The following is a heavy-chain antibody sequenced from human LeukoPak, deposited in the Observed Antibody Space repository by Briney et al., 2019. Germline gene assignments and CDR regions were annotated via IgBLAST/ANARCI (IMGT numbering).Heavy chain of an antibody. J-gene: IGHJ4*02. CDR1: GFTFRTYA. CDR2: ISYDGSNE. Sequence: PGGSLRLSCAASGFTFRTYAMHWVRQAPGKGLEWVAVISYDGSNEHYADDSVKGRFTISRDNSENTLYLQMNSLRAEDTAVYYCARDLKTDGYNYDYFDYWGQGTLVTVSS. V-gene: IGHV3-30-3*01. D-gene: IGHD5-24*01. CDR3: ARDLKTDGYNYDYFDY.